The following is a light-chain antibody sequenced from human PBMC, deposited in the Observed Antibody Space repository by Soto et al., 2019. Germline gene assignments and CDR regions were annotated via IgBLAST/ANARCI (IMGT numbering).Light chain of an antibody. V-gene: IGKV3-15*01. CDR2: DAS. J-gene: IGKJ1*01. CDR1: QSVSRN. CDR3: QQYNNWLWT. Sequence: ITQSPATLSVSPGERATLSCRASQSVSRNVAWYQQKPGQAPRLLIHDASTRATGISVRFSGSGSGTEFTLTISSLQSEDFAVYYCQQYNNWLWTFGQGTKVEIK.